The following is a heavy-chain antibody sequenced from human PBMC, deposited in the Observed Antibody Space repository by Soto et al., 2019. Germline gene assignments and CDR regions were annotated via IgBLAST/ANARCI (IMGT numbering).Heavy chain of an antibody. D-gene: IGHD3-3*01. J-gene: IGHJ6*02. CDR2: INPSGGST. Sequence: ASVKVSCKASGYTFTSYYMHWVRQAPGQWREGMGIINPSGGSTSYAQKFKGRVTMTRDTSTSTVYMELSSLRSEDTAVYYCARGSRVFGVVPHYYYYYGMDVWGQGTTVTVSS. CDR1: GYTFTSYY. V-gene: IGHV1-46*01. CDR3: ARGSRVFGVVPHYYYYYGMDV.